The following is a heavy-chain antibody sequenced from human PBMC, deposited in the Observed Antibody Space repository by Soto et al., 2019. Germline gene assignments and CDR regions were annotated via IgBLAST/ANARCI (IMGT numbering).Heavy chain of an antibody. D-gene: IGHD3-10*01. CDR1: GFTFSSYA. J-gene: IGHJ6*02. CDR2: VSAGGDMT. CDR3: ARGDRGGSGSPASYYYSGLDV. Sequence: DVQLLESGGHLVQPGGSLRLSCAASGFTFSSYAMSWVRQAPGKGLEWVSSVSAGGDMTYYSDSVKGRFTIYRDNSNNALVLQMNRLKIADTALYYCARGDRGGSGSPASYYYSGLDVWGQGTKVTV. V-gene: IGHV3-23*01.